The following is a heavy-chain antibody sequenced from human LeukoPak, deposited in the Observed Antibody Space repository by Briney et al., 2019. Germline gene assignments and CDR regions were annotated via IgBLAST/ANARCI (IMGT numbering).Heavy chain of an antibody. CDR1: GYTFTSYG. V-gene: IGHV1-18*01. J-gene: IGHJ4*02. D-gene: IGHD3-22*01. CDR3: ARDQDSSGYYSGGDY. Sequence: ASVKVSCTASGYTFTSYGISWVRQAPGQGLEWMGWISAYNGNTNYAQKLQGRVTMTTDTSTSTAYMELRSLRSDDTAVYYCARDQDSSGYYSGGDYWGQGSLVTVSS. CDR2: ISAYNGNT.